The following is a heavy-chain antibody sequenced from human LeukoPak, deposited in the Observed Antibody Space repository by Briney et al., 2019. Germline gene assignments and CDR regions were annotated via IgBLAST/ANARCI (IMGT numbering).Heavy chain of an antibody. CDR3: ARDYPLGPGSYDSSGYYDY. J-gene: IGHJ4*02. CDR1: GFPFSNYN. CDR2: ISSSSSYI. V-gene: IGHV3-21*01. D-gene: IGHD3-22*01. Sequence: NAGGSLRLSCVASGFPFSNYNMNWVRQAPGKGLEWVSSISSSSSYIYYADSVKGRFAISRDNAKNSLYLQMNGLRAEDTAVYYCARDYPLGPGSYDSSGYYDYWGQGTLVTVSS.